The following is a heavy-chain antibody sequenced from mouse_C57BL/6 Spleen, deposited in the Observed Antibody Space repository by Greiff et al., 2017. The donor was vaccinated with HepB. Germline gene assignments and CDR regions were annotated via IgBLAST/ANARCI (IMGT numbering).Heavy chain of an antibody. CDR3: ARKEDSSGYVGYFDY. CDR2: IYPRSGNT. D-gene: IGHD3-2*02. CDR1: GYTFTSYG. V-gene: IGHV1-81*01. J-gene: IGHJ2*01. Sequence: LQESGAELARPGASVKLSCKASGYTFTSYGISWVKQRTGQGLEWIGEIYPRSGNTYYNEKFKGKATLTADKSSSTAYMELRSLTSEDSAVYFCARKEDSSGYVGYFDYWGQGTTLTVSS.